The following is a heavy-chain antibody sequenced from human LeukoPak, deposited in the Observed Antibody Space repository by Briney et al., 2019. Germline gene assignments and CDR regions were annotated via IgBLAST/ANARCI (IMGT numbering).Heavy chain of an antibody. CDR1: DYSISSGYY. Sequence: PSETLSLTCAVSDYSISSGYYWGWIRQPPGKGLEWIGSIHHSGATSYNPSLNSRVIILVGTSKNQFSLKMNSVTAADTAVYYCATLLLEGATRRAGGYWGQGILVTVSS. CDR2: IHHSGAT. D-gene: IGHD1-26*01. CDR3: ATLLLEGATRRAGGY. V-gene: IGHV4-38-2*01. J-gene: IGHJ4*02.